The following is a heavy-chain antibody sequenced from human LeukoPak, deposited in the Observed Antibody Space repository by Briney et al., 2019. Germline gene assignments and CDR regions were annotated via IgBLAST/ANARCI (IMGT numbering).Heavy chain of an antibody. CDR3: ARRDTVMTPFDY. J-gene: IGHJ4*02. CDR1: GGSISSYY. Sequence: SETLSLTCTVSGGSISSYYWSWIRQPPGKGLEWIGYIYDSGSTNYNPSLKSRATISVDTSKNQFSLNLSSVTAADTAVYYCARRDTVMTPFDYWGQGTLVTVSS. D-gene: IGHD5-18*01. V-gene: IGHV4-59*08. CDR2: IYDSGST.